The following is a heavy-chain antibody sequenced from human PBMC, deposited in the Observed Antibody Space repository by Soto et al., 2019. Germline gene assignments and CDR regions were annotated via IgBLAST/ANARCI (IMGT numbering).Heavy chain of an antibody. Sequence: QVQLVQSGAEVKKPGASVKVSCKASGYTLTTYDISWVRQAPGQGLEWMGWISAYNRNIKYIQKFQRRVTMTTDTSTSTAYMELRSLRSDDTAVYYCARHREGGYTYGYDYWGQGTLVTVSS. CDR2: ISAYNRNI. CDR3: ARHREGGYTYGYDY. V-gene: IGHV1-18*01. CDR1: GYTLTTYD. J-gene: IGHJ4*02. D-gene: IGHD5-18*01.